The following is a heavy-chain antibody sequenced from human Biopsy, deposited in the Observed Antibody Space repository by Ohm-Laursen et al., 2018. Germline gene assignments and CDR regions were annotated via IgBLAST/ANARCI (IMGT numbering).Heavy chain of an antibody. CDR1: GVSINTGGYY. CDR2: IHYSGNT. V-gene: IGHV4-31*03. Sequence: TLSLTCTVSGVSINTGGYYWTWIRQHPGTGLEWIGYIHYSGNTLYNPSLKSRLTISVDTSRNQFSLKLTSVTAADTAVYYCARVEGEQLINSGMDVWGQGTTVTVSS. D-gene: IGHD1-1*01. CDR3: ARVEGEQLINSGMDV. J-gene: IGHJ6*02.